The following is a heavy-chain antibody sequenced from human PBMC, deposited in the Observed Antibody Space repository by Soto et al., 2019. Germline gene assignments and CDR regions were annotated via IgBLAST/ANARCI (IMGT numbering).Heavy chain of an antibody. Sequence: ASVKVSCKASGYTFTSYGISWVRQAPGQGLEWMGWISAYNGNTNYAQKLQGRVTMTTDTSTSTAYMELRSLRSDDTAVYYCARDLSIVVPAAIRRNNWFDPWGHGTLVTVSS. CDR3: ARDLSIVVPAAIRRNNWFDP. J-gene: IGHJ5*02. D-gene: IGHD2-2*02. CDR2: ISAYNGNT. V-gene: IGHV1-18*04. CDR1: GYTFTSYG.